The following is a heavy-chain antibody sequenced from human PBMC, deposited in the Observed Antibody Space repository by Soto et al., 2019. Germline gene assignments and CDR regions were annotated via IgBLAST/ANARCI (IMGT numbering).Heavy chain of an antibody. CDR2: LTGSGDTT. CDR1: GFSFSSYA. J-gene: IGHJ4*02. D-gene: IGHD6-19*01. V-gene: IGHV3-23*01. Sequence: GGSLRLSCAGSGFSFSSYAMSWVRQAPGKGLEWVSLLTGSGDTTYYADSVKGRFTTSRDSSENKLFLQMNSLRAEDTAVYYCAKDRRYNSGYYALDSWGQGTLVTVSS. CDR3: AKDRRYNSGYYALDS.